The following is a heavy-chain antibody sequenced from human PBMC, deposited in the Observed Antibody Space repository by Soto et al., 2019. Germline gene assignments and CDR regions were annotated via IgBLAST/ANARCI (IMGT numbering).Heavy chain of an antibody. D-gene: IGHD1-26*01. V-gene: IGHV1-18*01. CDR3: ARCDFGYYVTPLDH. Sequence: QVNLMQSGAEVKSPGASVRVSCKASGYTFSSYGVSWVRQAPGQGLEFMGWISVYNGHTNYAQKFQGRVTMTTDTSTSTAYMELRRLRSADTGVYFCARCDFGYYVTPLDHWGQGTLVTVSA. J-gene: IGHJ4*02. CDR1: GYTFSSYG. CDR2: ISVYNGHT.